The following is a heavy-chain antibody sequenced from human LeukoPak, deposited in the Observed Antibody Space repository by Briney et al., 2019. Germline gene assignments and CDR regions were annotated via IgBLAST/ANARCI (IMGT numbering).Heavy chain of an antibody. CDR3: AKDGSIAAAGNYYYYYMDV. D-gene: IGHD6-13*01. CDR1: GFTFSSYG. Sequence: GGSLRLSRAASGFTFSSYGMHWVRQAPGKGLEWVAFIRYNGNNKYYADSVKGRFTISRDNSKNTLYLQMNSLRAEDTAVYNCAKDGSIAAAGNYYYYYMDVWGKGTTVTISS. J-gene: IGHJ6*03. CDR2: IRYNGNNK. V-gene: IGHV3-30*02.